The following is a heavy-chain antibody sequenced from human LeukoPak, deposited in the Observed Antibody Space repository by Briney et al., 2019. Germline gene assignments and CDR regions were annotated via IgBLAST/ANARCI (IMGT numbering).Heavy chain of an antibody. CDR3: ARGSMGFWDFDY. V-gene: IGHV1-2*06. CDR1: GYTFTCYY. Sequence: ASVKVSCKASGYTFTCYYMHSVRQAPGQGLEWMGRINPNSGGTNYAQKFQGRVTMTRHTSISTAYMELSRLRSDDTAVYYCARGSMGFWDFDYWGQGTLVTGSS. CDR2: INPNSGGT. J-gene: IGHJ4*02. D-gene: IGHD3-16*01.